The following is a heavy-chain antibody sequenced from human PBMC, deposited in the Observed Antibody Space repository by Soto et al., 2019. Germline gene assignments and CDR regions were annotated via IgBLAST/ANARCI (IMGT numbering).Heavy chain of an antibody. CDR2: ISWNSNTI. D-gene: IGHD2-15*01. J-gene: IGHJ5*02. V-gene: IGHV3-9*01. CDR1: GFTFDDYA. CDR3: AKGKILGYCSGASCPVWFDP. Sequence: GGSLRLSCAASGFTFDDYAMHWVRQGPGKGLEWVSRISWNSNTIVYADSVKGRFTISRDNAENSLYLQMNSLRAEDTAVYYCAKGKILGYCSGASCPVWFDPWGQGTLVTVSS.